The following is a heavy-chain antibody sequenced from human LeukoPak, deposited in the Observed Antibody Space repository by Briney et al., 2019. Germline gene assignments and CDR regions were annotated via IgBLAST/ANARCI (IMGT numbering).Heavy chain of an antibody. D-gene: IGHD3-22*01. Sequence: VASVKVSCKASGYTFTSYDINWVRQATGQGLEWMGWINPNSGGTNYAQKFQGRVTMTRDTSISAAYMELSRLRSDDTAVYYCARRGGYYYDSSGYLDYWGQGTLVTVSS. J-gene: IGHJ4*02. V-gene: IGHV1-2*02. CDR2: INPNSGGT. CDR1: GYTFTSYD. CDR3: ARRGGYYYDSSGYLDY.